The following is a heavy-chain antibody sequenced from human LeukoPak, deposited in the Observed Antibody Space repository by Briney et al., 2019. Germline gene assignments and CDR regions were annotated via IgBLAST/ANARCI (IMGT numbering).Heavy chain of an antibody. Sequence: SGTLSLTCAVSGGSISSSNWWSWVRQPPGKGLEWIGEIYHSGSTNYNPSLKSQVTISVDKSKNQFSLKLSSVTAADTAVYYCARAYYDYDAFDIWGQGTMVTVSS. D-gene: IGHD3-22*01. CDR3: ARAYYDYDAFDI. J-gene: IGHJ3*02. V-gene: IGHV4-4*02. CDR1: GGSISSSNW. CDR2: IYHSGST.